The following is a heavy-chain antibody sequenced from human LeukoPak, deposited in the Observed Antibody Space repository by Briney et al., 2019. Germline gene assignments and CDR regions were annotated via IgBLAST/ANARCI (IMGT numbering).Heavy chain of an antibody. V-gene: IGHV1-2*06. CDR1: GYTFTGYY. J-gene: IGHJ4*02. CDR2: INPNSGGT. CDR3: ARDFESGTYYLDY. D-gene: IGHD1-26*01. Sequence: ASVKVSCKASGYTFTGYYMHWVRQAPGQGLEWMGRINPNSGGTNYAQKFQGRVTMTRDTSISTAYMELSRLRSDDTAVYYCARDFESGTYYLDYWGQGTLVTVSS.